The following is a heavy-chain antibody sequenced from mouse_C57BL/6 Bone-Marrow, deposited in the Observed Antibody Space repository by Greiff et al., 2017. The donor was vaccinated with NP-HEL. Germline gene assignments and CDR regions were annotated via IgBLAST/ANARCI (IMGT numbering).Heavy chain of an antibody. CDR3: ARERYYYGSSWDY. CDR1: GYTFTSYW. J-gene: IGHJ2*01. D-gene: IGHD1-1*01. CDR2: IDPSDSET. Sequence: QVQLQQPGAELVRPGSSVKLSCKASGYTFTSYWMHWVKQRPIQGLEWIGNIDPSDSETHYNQKFKDKATLTVDKSSSTAYMQLSSLTSEDSAVYYCARERYYYGSSWDYWGQGTTLTVSS. V-gene: IGHV1-52*01.